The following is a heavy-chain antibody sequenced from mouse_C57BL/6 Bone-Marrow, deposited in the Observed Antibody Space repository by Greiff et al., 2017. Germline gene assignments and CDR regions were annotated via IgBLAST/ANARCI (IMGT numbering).Heavy chain of an antibody. CDR2: INPNNGGT. D-gene: IGHD3-2*02. CDR1: GYTFTDYN. CDR3: ARKRDSSGYDAMDY. J-gene: IGHJ4*01. V-gene: IGHV1-18*01. Sequence: VQLQQSEPELVKPGASVKIPCKASGYTFTDYNMDWVKQSHGKSLEWIGDINPNNGGTIYNQKFKGKATLTVDKSSITAYMELRSLTSEYTAVYYCARKRDSSGYDAMDYWGQGTSVTVSS.